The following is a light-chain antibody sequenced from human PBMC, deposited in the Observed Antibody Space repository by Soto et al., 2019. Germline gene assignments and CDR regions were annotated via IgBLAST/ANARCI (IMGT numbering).Light chain of an antibody. CDR3: SSYTSSSTLYV. Sequence: QSALTQPASVSGSPGQSITISCTGTSSDVGDNNYVSWYQQHPGKAPKLMIYDVTHRPSRISNRFSGSKSGNTASLTISGLQDEDEAEYDCSSYTSSSTLYVFGTGTKLTVL. V-gene: IGLV2-14*01. J-gene: IGLJ1*01. CDR1: SSDVGDNNY. CDR2: DVT.